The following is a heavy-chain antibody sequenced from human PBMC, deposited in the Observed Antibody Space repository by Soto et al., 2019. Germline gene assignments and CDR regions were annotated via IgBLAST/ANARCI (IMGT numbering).Heavy chain of an antibody. J-gene: IGHJ4*02. CDR2: IYYSGST. Sequence: KPSETLSLTCTVSGGSISSYYWSWIRQPPGKGLEWIGYIYYSGSTNYNPSLKSRVTISVDTSKNQFSLKLSSVTAADTAVYYCARTGRDGYNYVDYWGQGTLVTVSS. CDR1: GGSISSYY. D-gene: IGHD5-12*01. CDR3: ARTGRDGYNYVDY. V-gene: IGHV4-59*01.